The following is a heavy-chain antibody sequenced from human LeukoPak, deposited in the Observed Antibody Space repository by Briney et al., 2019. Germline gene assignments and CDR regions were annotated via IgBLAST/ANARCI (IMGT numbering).Heavy chain of an antibody. J-gene: IGHJ4*02. Sequence: GGSLRLSCAASGFTFSSYAMHWVRQAPGKGLEWVAVISYDGSNKYYADSVKGRFTISRDNSKNSLYLQMNSLRAEDTAVYYCARDNRGWESLGAIGYFDYWGQGTLVTVSS. CDR2: ISYDGSNK. D-gene: IGHD1-26*01. V-gene: IGHV3-30*04. CDR3: ARDNRGWESLGAIGYFDY. CDR1: GFTFSSYA.